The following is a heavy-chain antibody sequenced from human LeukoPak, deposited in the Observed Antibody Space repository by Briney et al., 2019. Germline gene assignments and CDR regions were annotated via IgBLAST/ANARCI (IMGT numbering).Heavy chain of an antibody. Sequence: GGSLTLSCAASGFTFSSYEMNWVRQAPGKGLEWVSYISSSGSTIYYADSVKGRFTISRDNAKNSLYLQMNSLRAEDTAVYYCARELLGYDSSGYYSWGQGTLVTVSS. CDR1: GFTFSSYE. CDR2: ISSSGSTI. V-gene: IGHV3-48*03. J-gene: IGHJ4*02. CDR3: ARELLGYDSSGYYS. D-gene: IGHD3-22*01.